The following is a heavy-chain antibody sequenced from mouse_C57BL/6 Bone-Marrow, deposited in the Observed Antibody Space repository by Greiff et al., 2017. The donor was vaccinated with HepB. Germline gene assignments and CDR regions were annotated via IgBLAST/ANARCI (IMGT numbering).Heavy chain of an antibody. CDR3: ARDTPYYGSSPYWYFDV. D-gene: IGHD1-1*01. V-gene: IGHV3-6*01. J-gene: IGHJ1*03. CDR2: ISYDGSN. Sequence: ESGPGLVKPSQSLSLTCSVTGYSITSGYYWNWIRQFPGNKLEWMGYISYDGSNNYNPSLKNRISITRDTSKNQFFLKLNSVTTEDTATYYCARDTPYYGSSPYWYFDVWGTGTTVTVSS. CDR1: GYSITSGYY.